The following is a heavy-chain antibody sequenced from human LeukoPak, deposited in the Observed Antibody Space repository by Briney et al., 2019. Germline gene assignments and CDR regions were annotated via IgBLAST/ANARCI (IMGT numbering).Heavy chain of an antibody. V-gene: IGHV1-2*02. CDR3: ARFPARHYSSSWYGGDNFDY. J-gene: IGHJ4*02. CDR1: GYTFTGYY. D-gene: IGHD6-13*01. Sequence: ASVKVSCKASGYTFTGYYMHWVRQAPGQGLEWMGWINPNSGGTNYAQKFQGRVTMTTDTSISTAYMELSRLRSDDTAVYYCARFPARHYSSSWYGGDNFDYWGQGTLVTVSS. CDR2: INPNSGGT.